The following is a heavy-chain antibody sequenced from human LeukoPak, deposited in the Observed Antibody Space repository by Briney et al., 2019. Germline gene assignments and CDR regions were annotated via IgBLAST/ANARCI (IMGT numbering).Heavy chain of an antibody. CDR2: INHSGST. CDR1: GGSFSGYY. V-gene: IGHV4-34*01. J-gene: IGHJ4*02. D-gene: IGHD6-13*01. CDR3: ARKYSSSWYVDY. Sequence: SETLSLTCAVYGGSFSGYYWSWIRQPPGKGLEWIGEINHSGSTNYNPSLKSRVTISVDTSKNQFSLELSSVTAADTAVYYCARKYSSSWYVDYWGQGTLVTVSS.